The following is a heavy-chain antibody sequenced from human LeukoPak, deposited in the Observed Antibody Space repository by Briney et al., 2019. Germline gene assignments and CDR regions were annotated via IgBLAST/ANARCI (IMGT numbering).Heavy chain of an antibody. V-gene: IGHV4-39*01. D-gene: IGHD2-2*01. CDR1: GGSISRSSYY. Sequence: SETLSLTCTASGGSISRSSYYWGWIRQPPGKGLELIGSIYYSGSTYHNPSLKSRVTTSVDTSKNQFSLKLSSVTAADTAVYYCARPGCTSCYPPLHFQHWGQGTLVTVSS. CDR2: IYYSGST. CDR3: ARPGCTSCYPPLHFQH. J-gene: IGHJ1*01.